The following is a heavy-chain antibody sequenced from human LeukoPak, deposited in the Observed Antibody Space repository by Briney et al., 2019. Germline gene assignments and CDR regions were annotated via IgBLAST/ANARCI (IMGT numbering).Heavy chain of an antibody. Sequence: GGSLRLSCAASAFTFSTYTMNWVRQAPGKGLEWVGRIKSKTDGGTTDYAAPVKGRFTISRDDSKNTLYLQMNSLKTEDTAVYYCTGHTDIVVVAFDYWGEGTLVTVAS. J-gene: IGHJ4*02. CDR1: AFTFSTYT. V-gene: IGHV3-15*01. D-gene: IGHD2-15*01. CDR3: TGHTDIVVVAFDY. CDR2: IKSKTDGGTT.